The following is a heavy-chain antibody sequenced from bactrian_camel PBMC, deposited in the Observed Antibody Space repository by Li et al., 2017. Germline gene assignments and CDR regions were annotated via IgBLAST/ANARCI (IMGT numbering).Heavy chain of an antibody. D-gene: IGHD1*01. CDR3: AHDCPVYCSTGNCARSGFGF. CDR1: GFTFDASD. V-gene: IGHV3S55*01. CDR2: ISSDGNT. J-gene: IGHJ6*01. Sequence: HVQPVESGGGSVQAGGSLRLSCTASGFTFDASDMGWYRQTPGNECELVASISSDGNTTYADSVKGRFTVSQDNAKNTVILQMNSLKAADTAVYYCAHDCPVYCSTGNCARSGFGFWGQGTQVTVS.